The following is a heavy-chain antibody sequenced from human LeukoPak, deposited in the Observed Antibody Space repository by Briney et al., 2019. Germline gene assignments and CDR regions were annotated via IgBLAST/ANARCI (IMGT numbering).Heavy chain of an antibody. J-gene: IGHJ6*03. CDR1: GGTFSKFG. CDR2: IIPMFGAA. V-gene: IGHV1-69*05. CDR3: ATEGPNYYMDV. Sequence: SVKVSCKASGGTFSKFGISWVRQAPGEGLEWMGGIIPMFGAANYAQKFQGRVTITTDESTTTAHMELISLPSDDTAVYFCATEGPNYYMDVWGKGTTVTVSS.